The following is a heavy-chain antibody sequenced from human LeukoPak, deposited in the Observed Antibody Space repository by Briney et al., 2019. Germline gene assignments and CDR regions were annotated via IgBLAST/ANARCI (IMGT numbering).Heavy chain of an antibody. D-gene: IGHD3-10*01. CDR2: ISAYNGNT. CDR1: GYTFSSYG. J-gene: IGHJ4*02. CDR3: AREHGSGSYYNPVGFDY. Sequence: ASAKVSCKASGYTFSSYGISRVRQAPGPGLEWMGWISAYNGNTNYIQKFQGRVTMTTDTSTSTAYMELRILRADDTAVYYCAREHGSGSYYNPVGFDYWGQGTLVTVSS. V-gene: IGHV1-18*01.